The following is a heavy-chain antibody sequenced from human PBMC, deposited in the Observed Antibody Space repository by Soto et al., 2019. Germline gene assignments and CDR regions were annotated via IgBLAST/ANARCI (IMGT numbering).Heavy chain of an antibody. CDR3: ARGISGSGNWFDP. D-gene: IGHD3-10*01. J-gene: IGHJ5*02. Sequence: KTSETLSLTCAVSGGSISSGGYSWSWIRQPPGKGLEWIGYIYHSGSTYYNPSLKSRVTISVDRSKNQFSLKLSSVTAADTAVYYCARGISGSGNWFDPWGQGTLVTVSS. CDR1: GGSISSGGYS. V-gene: IGHV4-30-2*01. CDR2: IYHSGST.